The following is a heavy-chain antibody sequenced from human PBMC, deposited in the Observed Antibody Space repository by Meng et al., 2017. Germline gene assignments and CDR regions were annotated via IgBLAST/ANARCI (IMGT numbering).Heavy chain of an antibody. V-gene: IGHV4-61*02. J-gene: IGHJ3*02. CDR1: GGSISSGSYY. CDR3: ARASLHYYDSSGYYLDAFDI. CDR2: IYTSGST. Sequence: SETLSLTCTVSGGSISSGSYYWSWIRQPAGKGLEWIGRIYTSGSTNYNPSLKSRVTISVDTSKNQFSLKLSSVTAADTAVYYCARASLHYYDSSGYYLDAFDIWGQGTKVTVSS. D-gene: IGHD3-22*01.